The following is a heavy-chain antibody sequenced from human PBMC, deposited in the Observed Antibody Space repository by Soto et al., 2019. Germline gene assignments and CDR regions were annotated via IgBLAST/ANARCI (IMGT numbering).Heavy chain of an antibody. J-gene: IGHJ5*02. CDR3: ARVLEVAGGFDP. CDR2: IFYTGKT. D-gene: IGHD2-15*01. V-gene: IGHV4-59*01. CDR1: AGSISNYH. Sequence: PSETLSLTCSVSAGSISNYHWSWIRQPPGKGLEWIGYIFYTGKTNYNPSLKSRVTISLDTSKNQFSLKLDSVTAADTAVYYCARVLEVAGGFDPWGQGTLVTVSP.